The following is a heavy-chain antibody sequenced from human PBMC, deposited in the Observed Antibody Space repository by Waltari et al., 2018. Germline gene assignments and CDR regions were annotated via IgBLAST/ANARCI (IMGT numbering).Heavy chain of an antibody. D-gene: IGHD6-13*01. CDR1: GGTFSSYA. CDR3: ARTGRKRSSSLHYDDYYMDV. J-gene: IGHJ6*03. V-gene: IGHV1-69*05. CDR2: IVPVFGTA. Sequence: QVQLVQSGAEVKKPGSSVKVSCKASGGTFSSYAISWVRQAPGQGLEWMGGIVPVFGTANYAQKFQDSVTITRNTSISTAYMELSSLRSEDTAVYYCARTGRKRSSSLHYDDYYMDVWGKGTTVTVSS.